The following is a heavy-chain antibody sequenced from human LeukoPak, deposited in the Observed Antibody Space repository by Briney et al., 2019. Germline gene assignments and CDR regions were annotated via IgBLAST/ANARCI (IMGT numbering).Heavy chain of an antibody. J-gene: IGHJ4*02. CDR2: IYSAGTT. CDR3: AESSGNYLYFDY. V-gene: IGHV3-53*01. CDR1: GFTVSSNY. D-gene: IGHD3-10*01. Sequence: PGGSLRPSCAASGFTVSSNYMSWVRQAPGQGLEWVSVIYSAGTTYYADSVKGRFTISRDNSKNTLYLQMNSLRAEDTAVYYCAESSGNYLYFDYWGQGTLVTVSS.